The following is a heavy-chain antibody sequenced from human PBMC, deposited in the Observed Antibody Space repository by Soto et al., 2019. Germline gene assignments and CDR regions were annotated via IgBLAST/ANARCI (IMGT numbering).Heavy chain of an antibody. Sequence: KQSQTLSLTCAISGDSVSSNSAAWNWIRQSPSRGLEWLGRTYYRSKWYNDYAVSVKSRITINPDTSKNQFSLQLNSVTPEDTAVYYCARDQLSEIVPAAIYYYYGMDVWGQGTTVTVSS. CDR3: ARDQLSEIVPAAIYYYYGMDV. V-gene: IGHV6-1*01. CDR1: GDSVSSNSAA. CDR2: TYYRSKWYN. D-gene: IGHD2-2*01. J-gene: IGHJ6*02.